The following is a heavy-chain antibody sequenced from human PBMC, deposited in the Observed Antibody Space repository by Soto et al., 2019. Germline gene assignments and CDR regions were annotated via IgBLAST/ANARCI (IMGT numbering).Heavy chain of an antibody. V-gene: IGHV3-33*01. J-gene: IGHJ6*04. CDR2: IWTDGGAK. D-gene: IGHD2-2*01. Sequence: QVQLVESGGGVVQPGTSLRLSCAASGFTFSAYYMHWVRQAPGKGPEWVAVIWTDGGAKYYADSVKGRFAISRDNYKSTLFLQMNSLRVEDTDVYYCSRGRFRLLWGDVWGKGTTVTVSP. CDR1: GFTFSAYY. CDR3: SRGRFRLLWGDV.